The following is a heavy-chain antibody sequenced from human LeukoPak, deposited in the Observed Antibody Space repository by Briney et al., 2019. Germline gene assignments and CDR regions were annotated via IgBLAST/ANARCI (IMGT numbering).Heavy chain of an antibody. Sequence: SETLSLTCIVSGGSISSYYWSWIRQPPGKGLEWIGYIYYSGSTNYNPSLKSRVTISVDTSKNQFSLKLSSVTAADTAVYYCARAPGLWFGEYQFDYWGQGTLVTVSS. CDR3: ARAPGLWFGEYQFDY. J-gene: IGHJ4*02. V-gene: IGHV4-59*01. CDR1: GGSISSYY. CDR2: IYYSGST. D-gene: IGHD3-10*01.